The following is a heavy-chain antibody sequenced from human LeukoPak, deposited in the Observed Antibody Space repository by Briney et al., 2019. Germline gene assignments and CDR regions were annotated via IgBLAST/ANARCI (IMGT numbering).Heavy chain of an antibody. J-gene: IGHJ2*01. Sequence: GGSLRLSCAASGFTFSSYSMNWVRQAPGKGLEWVSAISGSGGSTYYADSVKGRFTISRDNSKNTLYLQMNSLRAEDTAVYYCANSPHDSSGYSNWYFDLWGRGTLVTVSS. CDR3: ANSPHDSSGYSNWYFDL. D-gene: IGHD3-22*01. CDR1: GFTFSSYS. CDR2: ISGSGGST. V-gene: IGHV3-23*01.